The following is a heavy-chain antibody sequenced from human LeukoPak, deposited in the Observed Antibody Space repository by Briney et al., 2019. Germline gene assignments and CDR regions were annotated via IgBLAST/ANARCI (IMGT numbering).Heavy chain of an antibody. V-gene: IGHV5-51*01. Sequence: GESLKMSCKGSGYRFTSYWIGWVRQMPGKGLEWMGIIYPDDSDTRYSPSFQGQVTISVDTSISTAYLQWSSLKASDSAMYYCARREYSTSSRGGIDYWGQGTLVTVSS. D-gene: IGHD6-6*01. CDR2: IYPDDSDT. CDR1: GYRFTSYW. J-gene: IGHJ4*02. CDR3: ARREYSTSSRGGIDY.